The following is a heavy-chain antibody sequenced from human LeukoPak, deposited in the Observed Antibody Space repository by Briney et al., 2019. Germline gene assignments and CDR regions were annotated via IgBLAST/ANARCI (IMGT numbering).Heavy chain of an antibody. CDR1: SYAFTSYD. D-gene: IGHD1-26*01. Sequence: AAVKLSCKCSSYAFTSYDIYWVRLATGQGLEWMGWMNPNSGNTGYAHMFKGRVTMTRSTSITQSNMELNSLTSEDTAVYYCARSSVGARRRIDYWGQGTLVTVSS. CDR2: MNPNSGNT. J-gene: IGHJ4*02. V-gene: IGHV1-8*01. CDR3: ARSSVGARRRIDY.